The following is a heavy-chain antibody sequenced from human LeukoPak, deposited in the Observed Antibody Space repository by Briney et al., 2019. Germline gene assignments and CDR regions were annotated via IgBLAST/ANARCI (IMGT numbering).Heavy chain of an antibody. CDR1: GDSISSYY. V-gene: IGHV4-59*08. D-gene: IGHD4-17*01. CDR2: IYYSGST. J-gene: IGHJ4*02. CDR3: ARPLEATVMVPFDY. Sequence: PSETLSLTCTVSGDSISSYYWSWIRQPPGKGLEWIGYIYYSGSTDYNPSLKSRVTMSVDTSKNQFSLKLSSVTAADTAVYFCARPLEATVMVPFDYWGQGILVTVSS.